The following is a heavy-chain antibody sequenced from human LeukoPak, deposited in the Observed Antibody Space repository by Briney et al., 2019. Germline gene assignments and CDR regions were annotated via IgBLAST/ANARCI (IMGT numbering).Heavy chain of an antibody. V-gene: IGHV3-23*01. CDR3: AKSFGPVIAAAGTGAD. CDR2: ISGSGTNT. J-gene: IGHJ4*02. CDR1: GFTFSSYA. Sequence: AGGSLRLSCAASGFTFSSYAMTWVRQAPGKGLGWVSVISGSGTNTDYADSVKGRFTISRDNSKNTLYLQMNSLRAEDTAVYYCAKSFGPVIAAAGTGADWGQGTLVTVSS. D-gene: IGHD6-13*01.